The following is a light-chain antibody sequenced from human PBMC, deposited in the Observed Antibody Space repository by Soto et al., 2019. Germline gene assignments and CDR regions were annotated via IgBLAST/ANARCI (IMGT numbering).Light chain of an antibody. CDR2: GAS. Sequence: IQLTQSPSSLSASVGDRVTITCRASQGVRSYLAWYQQKPGQAPKLLIYGASTLQSGVPSRFSGSGSGTDFTLTISNLQPEDFATYYCQQLNSYPSITFGPGTTVDVQ. CDR1: QGVRSY. J-gene: IGKJ3*01. CDR3: QQLNSYPSIT. V-gene: IGKV1-9*01.